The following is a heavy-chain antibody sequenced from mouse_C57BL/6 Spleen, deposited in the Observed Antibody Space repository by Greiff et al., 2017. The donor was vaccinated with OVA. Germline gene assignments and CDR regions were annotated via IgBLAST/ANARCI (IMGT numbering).Heavy chain of an antibody. CDR3: ARAYYSPWYFDV. CDR1: GYAFSSSW. Sequence: QVQLQQSGPELVKPGASVKISCKASGYAFSSSWMNWVKQRPGKGLEWIGRIYPGDGDTNYNGKFKGKATLTADKSSSTAYMQLSSLTSEDSAVYFCARAYYSPWYFDVWGTGTTVTVSS. V-gene: IGHV1-82*01. CDR2: IYPGDGDT. J-gene: IGHJ1*03. D-gene: IGHD2-12*01.